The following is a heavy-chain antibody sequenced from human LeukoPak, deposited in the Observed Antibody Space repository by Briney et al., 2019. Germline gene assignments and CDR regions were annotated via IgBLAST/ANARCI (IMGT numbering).Heavy chain of an antibody. CDR2: ISGSGGST. V-gene: IGHV3-23*01. CDR3: AKLGKRVPVALFDY. Sequence: GGSLRLSCAASGFTFSSYAMSWVRQAPGKGMEWVSAISGSGGSTYYADSVKGRFTISRDNSKNTLYLQMNSLRAEDTAVYYCAKLGKRVPVALFDYWGQGTLVTVSS. D-gene: IGHD2-2*01. J-gene: IGHJ4*02. CDR1: GFTFSSYA.